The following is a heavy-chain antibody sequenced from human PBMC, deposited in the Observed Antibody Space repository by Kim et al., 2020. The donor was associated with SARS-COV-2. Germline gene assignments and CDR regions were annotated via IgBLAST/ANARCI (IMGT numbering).Heavy chain of an antibody. Sequence: GGSLRLSCAASGFTFSSYWMHWVRQAPGKGLVWVSRINSDGSSTSYADSVKGRFTISRDNAKNTLYLQMNSLRAEDTAVYYCAYSSSWYDYFDYWGQGTLVTVSS. V-gene: IGHV3-74*01. J-gene: IGHJ4*02. CDR3: AYSSSWYDYFDY. CDR2: INSDGSST. CDR1: GFTFSSYW. D-gene: IGHD6-13*01.